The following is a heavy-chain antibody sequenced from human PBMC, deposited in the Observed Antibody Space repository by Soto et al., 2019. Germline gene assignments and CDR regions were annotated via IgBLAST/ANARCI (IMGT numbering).Heavy chain of an antibody. CDR3: ARAHDYGDYGFDY. CDR1: GGTFSSYT. J-gene: IGHJ4*02. D-gene: IGHD4-17*01. CDR2: IIPILGIA. V-gene: IGHV1-69*02. Sequence: ASVKVSCKASGGTFSSYTISWVRQAPGQGLEWMGRIIPILGIANYAQKFQGRVTITADKSTSTAYMELSSLRSEDTAVYYCARAHDYGDYGFDYWGQGTLVTVSS.